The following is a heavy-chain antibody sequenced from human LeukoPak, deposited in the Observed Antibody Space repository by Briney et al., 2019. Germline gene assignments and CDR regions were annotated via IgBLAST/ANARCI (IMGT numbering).Heavy chain of an antibody. CDR3: AREAGTVVPAAHFDY. D-gene: IGHD2-2*01. Sequence: GALRLSCSASGFTFSSYAMHWVRQAPGKGLEWVAVISYDGSNKYYADSVKGRFTISRDNSKNTLYLQMNSLRAEDTDVYYCAREAGTVVPAAHFDYWGQGTLVTVSS. CDR2: ISYDGSNK. J-gene: IGHJ4*02. CDR1: GFTFSSYA. V-gene: IGHV3-30*04.